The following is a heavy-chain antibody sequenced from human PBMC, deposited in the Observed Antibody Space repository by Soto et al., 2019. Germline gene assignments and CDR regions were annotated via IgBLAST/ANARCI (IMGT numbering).Heavy chain of an antibody. CDR3: ARGGREVPRIPYDT. CDR1: GYTFSAYY. Sequence: QVQLVQSGAEVKKPGASVYVSCKASGYTFSAYYVHWVRQAPGQGLEWMGWINPNVGGTNYARKFQGRVTMTSDTSISTVYMKLTRLSPDDTAIYYCARGGREVPRIPYDTWGQGTRVTVSS. CDR2: INPNVGGT. V-gene: IGHV1-2*02. J-gene: IGHJ5*02. D-gene: IGHD3-16*01.